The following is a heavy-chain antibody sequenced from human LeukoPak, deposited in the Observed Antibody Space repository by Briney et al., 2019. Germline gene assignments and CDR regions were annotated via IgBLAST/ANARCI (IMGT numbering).Heavy chain of an antibody. J-gene: IGHJ2*01. CDR1: GGSITGGGYS. CDR2: FYHGGST. Sequence: TPSQTLSLTCTVSGGSITGGGYSWSWIRQAPGKGLEWIGYFYHGGSTSYNPSLRSRVTISVDRSKNQFSLKLTSVTAADTAVYYCARSAFAEGYFDLWGRGTLVTASS. CDR3: ARSAFAEGYFDL. V-gene: IGHV4-30-2*01.